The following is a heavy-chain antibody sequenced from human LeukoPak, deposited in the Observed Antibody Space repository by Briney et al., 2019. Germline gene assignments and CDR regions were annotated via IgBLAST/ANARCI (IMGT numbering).Heavy chain of an antibody. CDR2: ISWNSGSI. CDR3: AKDTGPQLYSGGFDY. D-gene: IGHD6-6*01. CDR1: GFTFDDYA. Sequence: GRSLRLSCAASGFTFDDYAMHWVRQAPGRGLEWVSGISWNSGSIGYADSVKGRFTISRDNANNSLYLQMNSLRAEDTALYYCAKDTGPQLYSGGFDYWGQGTLVTVSS. V-gene: IGHV3-9*01. J-gene: IGHJ4*02.